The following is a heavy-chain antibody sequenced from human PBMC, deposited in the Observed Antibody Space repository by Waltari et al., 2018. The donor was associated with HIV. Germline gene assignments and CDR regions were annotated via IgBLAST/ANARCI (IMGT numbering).Heavy chain of an antibody. CDR3: ARGAPRIAVAGPSGMDV. V-gene: IGHV1-46*01. D-gene: IGHD6-19*01. J-gene: IGHJ6*02. CDR1: GYTFTSYY. CDR2: INPSGGST. Sequence: QVQLVQSGAEVKKPGASVKVSCKASGYTFTSYYMPWVRQAPGQGLEWMGIINPSGGSTSYAQKFQGRVTMTRDTSTSTVYMELSSLRSEDTAVYYCARGAPRIAVAGPSGMDVWGQGTTVTVSS.